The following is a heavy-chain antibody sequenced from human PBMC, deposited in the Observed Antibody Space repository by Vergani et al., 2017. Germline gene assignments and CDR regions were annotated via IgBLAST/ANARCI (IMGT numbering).Heavy chain of an antibody. CDR3: ARFAYYDFWSGYDQNWFDP. V-gene: IGHV1-18*04. Sequence: VQLVQSGAEVKKPGESLKISCKGSGYSFTSYWIGWVRQMPGKGLEWMGWISAYNGNTNYAQKLQGRVTMTTDTSTSTAYMELRSLRSDDTAVYYCARFAYYDFWSGYDQNWFDPWGQGTLVTVSS. D-gene: IGHD3-3*01. CDR2: ISAYNGNT. CDR1: GYSFTSYW. J-gene: IGHJ5*02.